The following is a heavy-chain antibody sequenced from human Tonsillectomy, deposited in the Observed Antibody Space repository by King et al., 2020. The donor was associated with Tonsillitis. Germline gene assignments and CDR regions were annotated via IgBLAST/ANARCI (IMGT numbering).Heavy chain of an antibody. CDR3: AREIIVGGYYDFWSGYADYYYGMDV. CDR2: ISSSSSYI. Sequence: VQLVESGGGLVKPGGSLRLSCAASGFTFSSYSMNWVRQAPGKGLEWVSSISSSSSYIYYADSVKGRFTISRDNAKNSLYLQMNSLRAEDTAVYYCAREIIVGGYYDFWSGYADYYYGMDVWGQGTTVTVSS. CDR1: GFTFSSYS. D-gene: IGHD3-3*01. J-gene: IGHJ6*02. V-gene: IGHV3-21*01.